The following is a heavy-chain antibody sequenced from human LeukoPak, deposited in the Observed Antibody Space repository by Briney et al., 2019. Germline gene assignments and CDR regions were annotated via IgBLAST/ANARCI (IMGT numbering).Heavy chain of an antibody. Sequence: SETLSLTCTVSGGSISSYYWSWIRQPPGKGLEWIGYIYYSGSTKYNPSLKSRVTFSVDTSKNQFSLKLSSVTAADTAVYYCAGDGYGDGMDYWGQGTLVTVSS. J-gene: IGHJ4*02. V-gene: IGHV4-59*01. CDR2: IYYSGST. D-gene: IGHD4-17*01. CDR1: GGSISSYY. CDR3: AGDGYGDGMDY.